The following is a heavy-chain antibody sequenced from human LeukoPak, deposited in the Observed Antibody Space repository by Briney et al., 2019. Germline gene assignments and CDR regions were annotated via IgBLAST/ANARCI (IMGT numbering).Heavy chain of an antibody. Sequence: PGGSLRLSCVASGFTFSSYSMSWVRQAPGKELEWVSSISSSSSYIYYADSVKGRFTISRDNAKNSLYLQMNSLRAEDTAVYYCARAMSAVAGIDYWGQGTLVTVSS. CDR3: ARAMSAVAGIDY. J-gene: IGHJ4*02. CDR2: ISSSSSYI. CDR1: GFTFSSYS. D-gene: IGHD6-19*01. V-gene: IGHV3-21*01.